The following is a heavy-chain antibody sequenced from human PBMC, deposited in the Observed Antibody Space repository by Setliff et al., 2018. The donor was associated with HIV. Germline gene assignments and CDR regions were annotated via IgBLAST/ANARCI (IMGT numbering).Heavy chain of an antibody. V-gene: IGHV4-39*07. CDR2: IYYSGST. Sequence: SETLSLTCTVSGDSISSSTYYWGWIRQPPGKGLEWIGSIYYSGSTYYNPSLKSRVTISVDTSKNQFSLKLSSVTAADTAMYYCARVGAFGVGGWFDPWGQGSLVTVSS. CDR3: ARVGAFGVGGWFDP. J-gene: IGHJ5*02. CDR1: GDSISSSTYY. D-gene: IGHD3-3*01.